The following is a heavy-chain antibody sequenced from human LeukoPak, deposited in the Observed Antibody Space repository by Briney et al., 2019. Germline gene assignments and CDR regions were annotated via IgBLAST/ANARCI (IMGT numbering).Heavy chain of an antibody. CDR1: GFTFSSYS. D-gene: IGHD6-19*01. CDR3: AREQPYSSGWYYFDY. J-gene: IGHJ4*02. CDR2: ISSSSSYI. V-gene: IGHV3-21*01. Sequence: GGSLRLSCAASGFTFSSYSMNWVRQAPGKGLEWVSSISSSSSYIYYADSVKGRFTISRDNAKNSLYLQMNSLRAEDTAVYCCAREQPYSSGWYYFDYWGQGTLVTVSS.